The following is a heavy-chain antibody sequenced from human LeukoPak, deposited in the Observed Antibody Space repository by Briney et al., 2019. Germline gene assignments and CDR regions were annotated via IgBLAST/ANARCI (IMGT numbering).Heavy chain of an antibody. CDR1: GFTFSSYD. D-gene: IGHD1-14*01. V-gene: IGHV3-30*04. Sequence: PGGSLRLSCAASGFTFSSYDMNWVRQVPGRGLEWLALISYDGSIKYYADSVKGRFTISRDNSKNTFYLQRNTLRAEDTAVYYCARAPRSPDLDYWGQGTLVTVSS. CDR2: ISYDGSIK. J-gene: IGHJ4*02. CDR3: ARAPRSPDLDY.